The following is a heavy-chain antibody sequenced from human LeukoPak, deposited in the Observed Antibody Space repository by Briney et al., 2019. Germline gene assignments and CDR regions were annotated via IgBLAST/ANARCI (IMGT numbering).Heavy chain of an antibody. CDR3: ARGGYGGRIDL. V-gene: IGHV3-23*01. CDR2: LNVRGGTT. J-gene: IGHJ5*02. D-gene: IGHD2-15*01. CDR1: GLTFSSYV. Sequence: GCSVRPSCVASGLTFSSYVMSWVRQAPGRGLEWVSDLNVRGGTTNYADSVKGRFTISRDNFRTTLYLQMNSLRAEDTAEYYCARGGYGGRIDLWGQGPQVTVSS.